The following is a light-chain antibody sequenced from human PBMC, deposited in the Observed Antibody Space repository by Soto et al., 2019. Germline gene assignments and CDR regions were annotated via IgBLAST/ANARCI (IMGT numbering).Light chain of an antibody. CDR3: QQRSSWPFLWT. V-gene: IGKV3-11*01. CDR2: DTF. J-gene: IGKJ4*01. CDR1: QSVGSS. Sequence: DIVLTQSPGTLSSSPGERATLSCRASQSVGSSLAWYQQKPGQAPRLLIYDTFNRATGIPARFSGSGSGTEFTLNISSLEPEDFAVYYCQQRSSWPFLWTFGGGTKVEIK.